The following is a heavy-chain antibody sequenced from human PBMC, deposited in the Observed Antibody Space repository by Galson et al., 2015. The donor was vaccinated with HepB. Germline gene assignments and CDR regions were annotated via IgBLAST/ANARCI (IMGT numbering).Heavy chain of an antibody. D-gene: IGHD3-10*01. CDR1: GYTFTSYG. CDR2: INTNTGNP. CDR3: ARGGYLLWFGESRAFDI. Sequence: SVKVSCKASGYTFTSYGISWVRQAPGQGLEWMGWINTNTGNPTYAQGFTGRFVFSLDTSVSTAYLQISSLKAEDTAVYYCARGGYLLWFGESRAFDIWGQGTMVTVSS. V-gene: IGHV7-4-1*02. J-gene: IGHJ3*02.